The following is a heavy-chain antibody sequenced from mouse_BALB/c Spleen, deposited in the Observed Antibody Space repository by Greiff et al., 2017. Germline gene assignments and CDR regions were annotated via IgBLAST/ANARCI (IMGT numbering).Heavy chain of an antibody. CDR2: IWGDGST. V-gene: IGHV2-6-7*01. CDR1: GFSLTGYG. CDR3: ARDQDYYYGSSDWYFDV. J-gene: IGHJ1*01. D-gene: IGHD1-1*01. Sequence: VQLQESGPGLVAPSQSLSITCTVSGFSLTGYGVNWVRQPPGKGLEWLGMIWGDGSTDYNSALKSRLSISKDNSKSQVFLKMNSLQTDDTARYYCARDQDYYYGSSDWYFDVWGAGTTVTVSS.